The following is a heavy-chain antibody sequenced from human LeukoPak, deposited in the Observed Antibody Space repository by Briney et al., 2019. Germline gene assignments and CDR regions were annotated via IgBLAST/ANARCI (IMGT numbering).Heavy chain of an antibody. Sequence: SSETLSLTCSVSGGSISGSSLFWGWIRQPPGNGLEWIGSIFNSGSTHYSPSLKSRVTMTVDTSKNQFSLKLSSVTAADTAVYYCARAEDGYQIDYWGQGTLVTVSS. CDR2: IFNSGST. V-gene: IGHV4-39*07. CDR3: ARAEDGYQIDY. D-gene: IGHD5-24*01. CDR1: GGSISGSSLF. J-gene: IGHJ4*02.